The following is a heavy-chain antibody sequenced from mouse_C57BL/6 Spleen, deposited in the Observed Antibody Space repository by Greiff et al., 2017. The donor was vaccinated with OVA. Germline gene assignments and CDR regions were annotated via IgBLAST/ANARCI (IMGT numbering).Heavy chain of an antibody. J-gene: IGHJ4*01. V-gene: IGHV1-64*01. Sequence: QVQLQQSGAELVKPGASVKLSCKASGYTFTSYWMHWVKQRPGQGLEWIGMIHPNSGSTNYNEKFKSKATLTVDKSSSTAYMQLSSLTSEDSAVYYCARGGDGYYSAMDYWGQGTSVTVSS. CDR2: IHPNSGST. CDR1: GYTFTSYW. CDR3: ARGGDGYYSAMDY. D-gene: IGHD2-3*01.